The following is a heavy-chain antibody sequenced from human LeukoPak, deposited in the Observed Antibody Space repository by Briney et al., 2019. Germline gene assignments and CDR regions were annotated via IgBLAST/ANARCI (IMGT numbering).Heavy chain of an antibody. D-gene: IGHD7-27*01. Sequence: SETLSLTCTVSGDSISSGSYDWSWIRQPAGKGLEWIGRIYTSGSTNYNPSLKSRVTISVETSKNQFSLKLSSVTAADTAVYYCAASDVNWGSASGRYFDYWGQGTRVTVSS. CDR2: IYTSGST. CDR1: GDSISSGSYD. J-gene: IGHJ4*02. CDR3: AASDVNWGSASGRYFDY. V-gene: IGHV4-61*02.